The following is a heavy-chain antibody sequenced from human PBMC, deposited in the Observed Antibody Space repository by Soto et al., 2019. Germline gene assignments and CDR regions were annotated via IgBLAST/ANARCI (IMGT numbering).Heavy chain of an antibody. CDR2: IYYSWTT. Sequence: QVQLQESGPGLVKPSQTLSLTCTVSGDSIRSAGYYWNWIRHHPGKGLEWIGNIYYSWTTNYNPGLKSRVIISAATSKNQLSLMLRSVTAADTAVYYCATKSGSSSSMGAEYFQHWGQGALVTVSS. CDR1: GDSIRSAGYY. D-gene: IGHD2-2*01. V-gene: IGHV4-31*03. J-gene: IGHJ1*01. CDR3: ATKSGSSSSMGAEYFQH.